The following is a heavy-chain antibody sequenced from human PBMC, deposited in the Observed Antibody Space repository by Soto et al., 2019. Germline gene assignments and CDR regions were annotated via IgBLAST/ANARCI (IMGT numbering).Heavy chain of an antibody. CDR2: IWHDGGKT. CDR3: AGDSPSSYPDY. Sequence: QVQLVESGGGVVQPGGSLRLSCATSGFTFSGYGMHWVRQAPGKGLEWVAVIWHDGGKTYYADSVKGRFTIPRDNSKNPLYVQMNSLRAEDTVVYYCAGDSPSSYPDYWGQGNLVTVSS. V-gene: IGHV3-33*01. CDR1: GFTFSGYG. D-gene: IGHD3-16*02. J-gene: IGHJ4*02.